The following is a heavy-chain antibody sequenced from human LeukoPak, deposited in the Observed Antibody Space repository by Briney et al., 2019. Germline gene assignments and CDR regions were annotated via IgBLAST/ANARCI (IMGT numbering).Heavy chain of an antibody. V-gene: IGHV1-46*01. J-gene: IGHJ3*02. Sequence: ASVKVSCKASGYTFTNYYMHWVRQAPGQGLEWMGIINPSGGSTNYAQKFQGRVTMTRDMSMSTVYMELSSLRSEDTAVYYCARVRDGYNDAYDIWGQGTMVTVPS. CDR1: GYTFTNYY. CDR3: ARVRDGYNDAYDI. D-gene: IGHD5-24*01. CDR2: INPSGGST.